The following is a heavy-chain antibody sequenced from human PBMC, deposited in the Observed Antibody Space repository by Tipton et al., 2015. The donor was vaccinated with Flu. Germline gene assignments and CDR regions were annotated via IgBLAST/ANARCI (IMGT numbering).Heavy chain of an antibody. CDR2: SMPLFGSQ. D-gene: IGHD5-18*01. CDR3: VRPSGLYHGYGAFDL. CDR1: GGTLSNFA. J-gene: IGHJ3*01. Sequence: QVQLVQSGAEVKKPGSSVKVSCRAPGGTLSNFAINWVRQAPGQGLEWVGGSMPLFGSQKYAQKFQGRVTTTADESANTAYMELSSLRSDDTAVYLCVRPSGLYHGYGAFDLWGQGTKVTVSS. V-gene: IGHV1-69*01.